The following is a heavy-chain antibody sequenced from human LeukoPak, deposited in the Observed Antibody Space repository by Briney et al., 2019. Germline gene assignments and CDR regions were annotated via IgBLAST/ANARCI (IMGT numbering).Heavy chain of an antibody. CDR1: GFTLSSYS. V-gene: IGHV3-48*01. J-gene: IGHJ4*02. D-gene: IGHD1-26*01. CDR2: ISSSSSTI. Sequence: GGSLRLSCEASGFTLSSYSMNWVRQAPGKGLEWVSYISSSSSTIYYADSVKGRFTISRDNAKNSIFLQMNNLRVEDTAVYYCARDRGDSLVGADFDSWGQGILVTVSS. CDR3: ARDRGDSLVGADFDS.